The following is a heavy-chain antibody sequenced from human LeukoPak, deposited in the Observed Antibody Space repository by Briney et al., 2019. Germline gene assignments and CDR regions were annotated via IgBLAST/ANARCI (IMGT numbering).Heavy chain of an antibody. Sequence: ASVKVSCKASGGTFSSYAISWVRQAPGQRLEWMGRIIPILGIANYAQKFQGRVTITADKSTSTAYMELSSLRSEDTAVYYCARGALGELDYWGQGTLVTVSS. CDR2: IIPILGIA. CDR3: ARGALGELDY. D-gene: IGHD3-16*01. J-gene: IGHJ4*02. V-gene: IGHV1-69*04. CDR1: GGTFSSYA.